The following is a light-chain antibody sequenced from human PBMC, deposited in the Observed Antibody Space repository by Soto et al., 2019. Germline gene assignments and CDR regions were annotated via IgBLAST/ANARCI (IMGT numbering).Light chain of an antibody. J-gene: IGKJ3*01. CDR2: AAS. CDR1: QDISSH. V-gene: IGKV1-17*01. CDR3: LQHNTYPFT. Sequence: DIQMTQSPSSLSASVGDRVTITCRASQDISSHLGWFQQKPGKAPKRLIYAASTLESGVPSRFSGSRSGTEFTLTISSLQPEDVATYYCLQHNTYPFTFGPGTKVDIK.